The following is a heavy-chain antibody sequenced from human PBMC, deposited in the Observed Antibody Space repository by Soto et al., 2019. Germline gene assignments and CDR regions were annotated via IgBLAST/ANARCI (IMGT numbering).Heavy chain of an antibody. CDR3: ARCDGSATYCFFFAY. J-gene: IGHJ4*02. Sequence: GSLRLSLAASRFTVSNSYIIWVLQTPGKGLEWVSAIYSGGSTYYADSVKGRFTISRDNSRNTLYLQMNSLRAEDTAVYFCARCDGSATYCFFFAYWGQGTPVTVSS. V-gene: IGHV3-66*01. CDR1: RFTVSNSY. CDR2: IYSGGST. D-gene: IGHD3-10*01.